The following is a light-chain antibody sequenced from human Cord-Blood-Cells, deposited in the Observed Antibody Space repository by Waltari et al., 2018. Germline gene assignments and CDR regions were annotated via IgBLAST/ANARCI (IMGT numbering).Light chain of an antibody. J-gene: IGLJ3*02. Sequence: QSALTQPASVSGSPGQSITISCTGTSSDVGSYNLVSWYQQHPGKAPNLRIYEGSKRPSGVSNRCSGSKSGNTASLTISGLQAEDEADYYCCSYAGSSTLVFGGGTKLTVL. CDR2: EGS. CDR3: CSYAGSSTLV. CDR1: SSDVGSYNL. V-gene: IGLV2-23*01.